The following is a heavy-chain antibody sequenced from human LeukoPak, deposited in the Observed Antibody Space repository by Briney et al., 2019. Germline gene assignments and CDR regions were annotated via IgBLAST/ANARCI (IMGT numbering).Heavy chain of an antibody. Sequence: PGGSLRLSCAASGFTFSTYGMNWVRQAPGKGLEWVAFIRYDGNNKYYADSVKGRFTISRDNSKNTLYLQMNSLRAEDTAVYYCARKGGYSGTYRDCYFDYWGQGTLVTVSS. CDR1: GFTFSTYG. CDR2: IRYDGNNK. D-gene: IGHD1-26*01. CDR3: ARKGGYSGTYRDCYFDY. J-gene: IGHJ4*02. V-gene: IGHV3-30*02.